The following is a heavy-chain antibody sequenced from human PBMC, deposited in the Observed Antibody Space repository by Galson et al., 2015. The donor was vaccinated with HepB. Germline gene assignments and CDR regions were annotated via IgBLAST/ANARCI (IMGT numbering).Heavy chain of an antibody. Sequence: SLRLSCAASGFTFSSYAMSWVRQAPGKGLEWVSGISGTGGSTYYADSVKGRFTISRDNSKNTLYPQMNSLRAEDTAVYYCAKDPIVGASFDYWGQGTLVTVSS. CDR1: GFTFSSYA. D-gene: IGHD1-26*01. CDR2: ISGTGGST. CDR3: AKDPIVGASFDY. V-gene: IGHV3-23*01. J-gene: IGHJ4*02.